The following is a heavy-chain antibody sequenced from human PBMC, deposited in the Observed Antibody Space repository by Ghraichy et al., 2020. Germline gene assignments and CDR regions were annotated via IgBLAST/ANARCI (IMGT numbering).Heavy chain of an antibody. CDR3: ARGHLNFQH. CDR2: IYYTGKT. J-gene: IGHJ1*01. V-gene: IGHV4-59*02. CDR1: GVSVSGYY. Sequence: GSLRLSCTVSGVSVSGYYLSWIRQAPEKGLEWVAYIYYTGKTNYNPALKSRATTSVDNSNNQFSPELTYVTAADTAVYYCARGHLNFQHWGQGTPVTVPS.